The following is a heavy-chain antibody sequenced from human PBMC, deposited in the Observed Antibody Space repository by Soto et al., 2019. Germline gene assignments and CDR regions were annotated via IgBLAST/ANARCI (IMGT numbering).Heavy chain of an antibody. CDR1: GGSISSYY. Sequence: QVQLQESGPGLVKPSETLSLTCTVSGGSISSYYWSWIRQPPGKGLEGIGYIYYRGITNYNPSLKSRVTISVDTSQNPFSLKLSSVTAADTAVYYCARSDGRYWGQGTLVTVSS. CDR2: IYYRGIT. V-gene: IGHV4-59*01. CDR3: ARSDGRY. J-gene: IGHJ4*02.